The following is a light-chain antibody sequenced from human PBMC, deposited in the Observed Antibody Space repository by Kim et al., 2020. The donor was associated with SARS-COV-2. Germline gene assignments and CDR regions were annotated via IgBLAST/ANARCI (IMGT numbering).Light chain of an antibody. V-gene: IGKV4-1*01. J-gene: IGKJ4*01. CDR3: QQYYSTPPVT. Sequence: ATINCKSSQSVLYSSNNKNYLAWYQQRPGQPPKLLIYWASTRESGVPDRFSGSGSGTDFTLTISSLQAEDVAVYYCQQYYSTPPVTFGGGTKLEI. CDR2: WAS. CDR1: QSVLYSSNNKNY.